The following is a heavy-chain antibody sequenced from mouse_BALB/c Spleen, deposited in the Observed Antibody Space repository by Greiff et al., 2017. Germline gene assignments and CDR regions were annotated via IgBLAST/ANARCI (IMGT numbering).Heavy chain of an antibody. CDR2: IWAGGST. J-gene: IGHJ4*01. D-gene: IGHD2-1*01. CDR1: GFSLTSYG. CDR3: ARGEYGNYRRYAMDY. V-gene: IGHV2-9*02. Sequence: VKLMESGPGLVAPSQSLSITCTVSGFSLTSYGVHWVRQPPGKGLEWLGVIWAGGSTNYNSALMSRLSISKDNSKSQVFLKMNSLQTDDTAMYYCARGEYGNYRRYAMDYWGQGTSVTVSS.